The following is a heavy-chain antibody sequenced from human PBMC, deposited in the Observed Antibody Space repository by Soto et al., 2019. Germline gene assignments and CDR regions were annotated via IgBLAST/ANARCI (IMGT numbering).Heavy chain of an antibody. CDR3: ARGPMVELGWYFDL. CDR1: GGTFSSYA. CDR2: IIPIFGTA. Sequence: ASVKVSCTASGGTFSSYAISWVRQAPGQGLEWMGGIIPIFGTANYAQKFQGRVTITADESTSTAYMELSSLRSEDTAVYYCARGPMVELGWYFDLWGRGTLVTVSS. J-gene: IGHJ2*01. D-gene: IGHD3-10*01. V-gene: IGHV1-69*13.